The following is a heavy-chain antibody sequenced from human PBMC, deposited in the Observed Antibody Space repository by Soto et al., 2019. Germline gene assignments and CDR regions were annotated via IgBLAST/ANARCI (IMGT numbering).Heavy chain of an antibody. CDR3: ARARGSGMSAFDY. Sequence: SVKVSCKASGCTFSSYSISWVRQAPGQGLEWMGGIIPIFGTAKYAQKFQGRVTITADESTSTAYMELSSLRSEDTAVYYCARARGSGMSAFDYWGQGTLVTVSS. J-gene: IGHJ4*02. V-gene: IGHV1-69*13. CDR2: IIPIFGTA. D-gene: IGHD3-10*01. CDR1: GCTFSSYS.